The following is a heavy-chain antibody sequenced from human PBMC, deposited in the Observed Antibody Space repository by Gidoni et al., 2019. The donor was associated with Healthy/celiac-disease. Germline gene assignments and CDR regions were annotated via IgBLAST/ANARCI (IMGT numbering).Heavy chain of an antibody. Sequence: LESGGDVVQPGTSLRLSCQASGSPFASYSIHCVRLTPGKGLEWVAVISYHSVNKFYADSVTGRFTISRDNAKNTAYLDITGLRPDDTAKYFCARDVRHYSFYYGMDVWGLGTTVTVSS. CDR1: GSPFASYS. CDR2: ISYHSVNK. D-gene: IGHD2-15*01. J-gene: IGHJ6*02. V-gene: IGHV3-30*03. CDR3: ARDVRHYSFYYGMDV.